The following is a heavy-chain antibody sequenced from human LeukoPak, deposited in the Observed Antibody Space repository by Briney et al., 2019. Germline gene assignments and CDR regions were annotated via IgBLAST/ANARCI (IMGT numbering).Heavy chain of an antibody. Sequence: LGESLKISCKGSGYSFTSYWIGWVRQMPGKGLEWMGIIHPGDSDTRYSPSFQGQVILSVDKSISTAYLQWSSLKASDTAMYYCARVPGELRFDYWGQGTLVTVSS. CDR3: ARVPGELRFDY. CDR2: IHPGDSDT. CDR1: GYSFTSYW. D-gene: IGHD3-10*01. V-gene: IGHV5-51*01. J-gene: IGHJ4*02.